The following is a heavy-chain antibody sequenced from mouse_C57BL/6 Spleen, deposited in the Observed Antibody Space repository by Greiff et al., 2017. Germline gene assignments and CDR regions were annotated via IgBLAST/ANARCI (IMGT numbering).Heavy chain of an antibody. V-gene: IGHV1-64*01. CDR3: ARGGYQSLFDY. CDR1: GYTFTSYW. J-gene: IGHJ2*01. D-gene: IGHD2-2*01. Sequence: VQLQQSGAELVKPGASVKLSCKASGYTFTSYWMHWVKQRPGQGLEWIGMIHPNSGSTNYNEKFKSKATLTVDKSSSTAYMQLSSLTSEDSAVYYCARGGYQSLFDYWGQGTTLTVPS. CDR2: IHPNSGST.